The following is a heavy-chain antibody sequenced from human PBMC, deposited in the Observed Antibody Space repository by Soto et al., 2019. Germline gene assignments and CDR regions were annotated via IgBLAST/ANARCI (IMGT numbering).Heavy chain of an antibody. J-gene: IGHJ6*02. CDR3: ARGDFDWLLSHYYYGMDV. CDR2: ISSSSSYI. V-gene: IGHV3-21*01. D-gene: IGHD3-9*01. Sequence: SGGSLRLSCAASGFTFSSYSMNWVRQAPGKGLEWVSSISSSSSYIYYADSVKGRFTISRDNAKNSLYLQMNSLRAEDTAVYYCARGDFDWLLSHYYYGMDVWGQGTTVTVSS. CDR1: GFTFSSYS.